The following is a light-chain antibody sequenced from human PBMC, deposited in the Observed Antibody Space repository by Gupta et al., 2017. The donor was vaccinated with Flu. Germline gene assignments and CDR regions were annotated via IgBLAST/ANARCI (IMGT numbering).Light chain of an antibody. CDR2: AAS. V-gene: IGKV1-17*01. J-gene: IGKJ1*01. CDR3: RQHISYPWT. Sequence: PSSLSASVGDRVTITCRASQGIGNDLGWYQQKPGKAPKRLIYAASRLQSGVPSRFSGSGSGTEFTLTISSLQPEDFATYYCRQHISYPWTFGQGTKVEIK. CDR1: QGIGND.